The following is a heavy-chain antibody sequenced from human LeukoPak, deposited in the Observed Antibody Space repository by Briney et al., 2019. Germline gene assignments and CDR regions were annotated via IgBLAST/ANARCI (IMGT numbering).Heavy chain of an antibody. Sequence: SETLSLTCTVSGGSISSSSYYWGWIRQPPGKGLEWIGSIFYSGSTYYNPSLESRVTISVDTSKNQFSLKLSSVTAADTAVYYCARFYSSSWYYFDYWGQGTLVTVSS. CDR1: GGSISSSSYY. CDR2: IFYSGST. V-gene: IGHV4-39*01. D-gene: IGHD6-13*01. CDR3: ARFYSSSWYYFDY. J-gene: IGHJ4*02.